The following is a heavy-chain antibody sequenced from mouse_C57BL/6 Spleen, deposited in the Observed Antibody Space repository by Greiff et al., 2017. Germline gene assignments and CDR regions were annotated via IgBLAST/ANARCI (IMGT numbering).Heavy chain of an antibody. Sequence: QVQLQQSGAELARPGASVKLSCKASGYTFTSYGISWVKQRTGQGLEWIGEIYPRSGNTYYNEKFKGKDTLTADKSSSTAYMELRSLTSEAAAVYFCARHYYGSSPSSMDYWGQGTSVTVSS. J-gene: IGHJ4*01. D-gene: IGHD1-1*01. V-gene: IGHV1-81*01. CDR3: ARHYYGSSPSSMDY. CDR2: IYPRSGNT. CDR1: GYTFTSYG.